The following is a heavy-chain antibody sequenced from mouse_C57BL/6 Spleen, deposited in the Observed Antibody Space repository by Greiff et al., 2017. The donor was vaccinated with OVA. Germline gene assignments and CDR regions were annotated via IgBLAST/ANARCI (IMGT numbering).Heavy chain of an antibody. CDR3: AYGSSTLDY. Sequence: VQLKESGPVLVKPGASVKMSCKASGYTFTDYYMNWVKQSHGKSLEWIGVINPYNGGTSYNQKFKGKATLTVDKSSSTAYMELNSLTSEDSAVYYCAYGSSTLDYWGQGTTLTVSS. J-gene: IGHJ2*01. CDR2: INPYNGGT. CDR1: GYTFTDYY. V-gene: IGHV1-19*01. D-gene: IGHD1-1*01.